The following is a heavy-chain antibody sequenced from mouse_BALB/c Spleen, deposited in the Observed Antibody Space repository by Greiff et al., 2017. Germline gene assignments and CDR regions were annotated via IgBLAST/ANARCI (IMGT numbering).Heavy chain of an antibody. CDR2: ISSGGST. CDR1: GFTFSSYA. Sequence: EVQGVESGGGLVKPGGSLKLSCAASGFTFSSYAMSWVRQTPEKRLEWVASISSGGSTYYPDSVKGRFTISRDNARNILYLQMSSLRSEDTAMYYCARYYGSSYDYFDYWGQGTTLTVSS. CDR3: ARYYGSSYDYFDY. J-gene: IGHJ2*01. D-gene: IGHD1-1*01. V-gene: IGHV5-6-5*01.